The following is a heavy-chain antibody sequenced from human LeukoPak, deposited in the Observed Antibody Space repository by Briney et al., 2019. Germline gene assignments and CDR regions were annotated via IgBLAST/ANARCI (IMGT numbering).Heavy chain of an antibody. V-gene: IGHV3-20*04. D-gene: IGHD4-17*01. Sequence: PGGSLRLSCAASGFTFDDYGMSWVRQAPGKGLEWVAGIHWNGGSTGYVDSVKGRFTISRDNSKNTLYLQMNSLRAEDTAVYYCAKEIWPTVTTPGRTYFDYWGQGTLVTVSS. CDR3: AKEIWPTVTTPGRTYFDY. J-gene: IGHJ4*02. CDR2: IHWNGGST. CDR1: GFTFDDYG.